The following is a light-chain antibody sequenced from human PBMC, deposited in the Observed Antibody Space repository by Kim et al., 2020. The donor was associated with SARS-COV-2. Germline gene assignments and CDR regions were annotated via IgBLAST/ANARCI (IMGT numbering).Light chain of an antibody. CDR3: CTCVPGSFL. J-gene: IGLJ1*01. Sequence: PGKSVTTTCTGTSVDIGAYDYVSWFQQHKGNAPKIMIFDDRHCPAGIPDPFSGSKTGTTAFLSVSELQDDDDYDYYCCTCVPGSFLFGPGTQLTVL. V-gene: IGLV2-11*01. CDR1: SVDIGAYDY. CDR2: DDR.